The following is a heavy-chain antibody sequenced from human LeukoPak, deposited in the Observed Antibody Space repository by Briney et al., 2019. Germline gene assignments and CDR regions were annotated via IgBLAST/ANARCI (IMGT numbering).Heavy chain of an antibody. CDR2: INPNSGGT. V-gene: IGHV1-2*02. Sequence: GASVKVSCKASGYTFTNYGISWVRQAPGQGLEWMGWINPNSGGTNYAQKFQGRVTMTGDTSISTAYMELSRLRSDDTAVYYCARYYYDSSGFDYWGQGTLVTVSS. D-gene: IGHD3-22*01. J-gene: IGHJ4*02. CDR1: GYTFTNYG. CDR3: ARYYYDSSGFDY.